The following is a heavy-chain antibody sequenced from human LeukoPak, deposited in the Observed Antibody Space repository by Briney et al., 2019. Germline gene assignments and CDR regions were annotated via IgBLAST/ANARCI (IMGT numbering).Heavy chain of an antibody. CDR2: ISGSGGST. Sequence: GGSLRLSCAASGFTFSSYAMSWVREAPGKGLEWVSVISGSGGSTYYADSVKGRFTISRDNSKNTLYLQMNSLRAEDTAVYYCAKEGVVRGVKALGYWGQGTLVTVSS. J-gene: IGHJ4*02. V-gene: IGHV3-23*01. D-gene: IGHD3-10*01. CDR3: AKEGVVRGVKALGY. CDR1: GFTFSSYA.